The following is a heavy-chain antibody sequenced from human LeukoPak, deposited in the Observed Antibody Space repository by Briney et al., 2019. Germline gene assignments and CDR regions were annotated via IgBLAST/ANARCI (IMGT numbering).Heavy chain of an antibody. V-gene: IGHV1-2*06. J-gene: IGHJ4*02. D-gene: IGHD3-10*01. CDR2: INPNSGGT. CDR3: ARSNRGSTHFDY. Sequence: ASVKVSCKASGYTFTGYYMHWVRQAPGQGLEWMGRINPNSGGTNYAQKFRGRVTMTRDTSISTAYMELSRLRSDDTAVYYCARSNRGSTHFDYWGQGTLVTVSS. CDR1: GYTFTGYY.